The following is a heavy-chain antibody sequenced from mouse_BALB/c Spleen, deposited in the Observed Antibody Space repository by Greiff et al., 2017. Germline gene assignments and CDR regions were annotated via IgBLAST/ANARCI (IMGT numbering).Heavy chain of an antibody. J-gene: IGHJ1*01. V-gene: IGHV14-4*02. D-gene: IGHD1-1*01. CDR1: GFNIKDYY. CDR2: IDPENGDT. Sequence: EVQLQQSGAELVRSGASVKLSCTASGFNIKDYYMHWVKQRPEPGLEWIGWIDPENGDTDYAPQFQGKATMTADTSSNTAYLQLSSLTSEDTAVYYCARDYGRRHGYFDVGGAGTTVTVAS. CDR3: ARDYGRRHGYFDV.